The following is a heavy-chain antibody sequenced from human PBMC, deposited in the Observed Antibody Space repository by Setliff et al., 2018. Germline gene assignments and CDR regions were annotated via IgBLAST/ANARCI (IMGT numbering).Heavy chain of an antibody. Sequence: GGSLRLSCAASGFTFSTYWMSWVRQAPGKELEWVANIKQDGSDKYYVDSVKGRFTISRDNTKNSPYLQMNNLRAEDTAVYYCARGGYSYGYWGQGTLVTVSS. D-gene: IGHD5-18*01. CDR3: ARGGYSYGY. V-gene: IGHV3-7*04. CDR1: GFTFSTYW. J-gene: IGHJ4*02. CDR2: IKQDGSDK.